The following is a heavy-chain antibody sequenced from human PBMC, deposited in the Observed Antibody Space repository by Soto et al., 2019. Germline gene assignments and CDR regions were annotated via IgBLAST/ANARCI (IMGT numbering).Heavy chain of an antibody. Sequence: QVQLQESGPGLVKASQTLSLTCTVSGGTITTGGHFWSWIRQYPGKGLEWIGYIYYSGTTHYNPSPKSRVTISIDTSKNQSSLNLSSVTAADTAVYYCARVVSGSYLDYWGQGTLVTVSS. V-gene: IGHV4-31*03. CDR1: GGTITTGGHF. D-gene: IGHD1-26*01. CDR3: ARVVSGSYLDY. J-gene: IGHJ4*02. CDR2: IYYSGTT.